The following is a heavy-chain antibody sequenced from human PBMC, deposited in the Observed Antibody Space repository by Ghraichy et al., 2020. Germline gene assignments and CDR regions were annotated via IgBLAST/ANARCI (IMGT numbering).Heavy chain of an antibody. CDR1: GGSISSSSYY. CDR3: ARLAYCGGDCPLNFDY. J-gene: IGHJ4*02. D-gene: IGHD2-21*02. Sequence: SETLSPTCTVSGGSISSSSYYWGWIRQPPGKGLEWIGSIYYSGSTYYNPSLKSRVTISVDTSKNQFSLKLSSVTAADTAVYYCARLAYCGGDCPLNFDYWGQGTLVTVSS. CDR2: IYYSGST. V-gene: IGHV4-39*01.